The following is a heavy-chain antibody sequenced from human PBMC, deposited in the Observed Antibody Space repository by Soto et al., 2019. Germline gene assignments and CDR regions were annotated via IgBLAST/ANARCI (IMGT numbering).Heavy chain of an antibody. CDR2: ISGSGGST. CDR1: GFTFSSYA. D-gene: IGHD3-9*01. J-gene: IGHJ4*02. CDR3: AKAAPDILTGYYPTDPFDY. Sequence: GSLRLSCAASGFTFSSYAMSWVRQAPGKGLEWVSAISGSGGSTYYADSVKGRFTISRDNSKNTLYLQMNSLRAEDTAVYYCAKAAPDILTGYYPTDPFDYWGQGTLVTVSS. V-gene: IGHV3-23*01.